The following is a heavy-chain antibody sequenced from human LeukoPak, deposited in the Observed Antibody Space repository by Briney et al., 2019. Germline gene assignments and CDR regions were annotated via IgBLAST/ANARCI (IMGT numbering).Heavy chain of an antibody. CDR2: TYYRPKWNN. Sequence: SQTLGLTCAISGDSVSSNSATWNWIRQSPSRGLGWLGRTYYRPKWNNDYAVSVESRITINPDISQNQFSLQMKSVTPEDTAVYYCARDLSGRAWEGFDYWGQGTLVTVSS. CDR1: GDSVSSNSAT. D-gene: IGHD6-25*01. J-gene: IGHJ4*02. V-gene: IGHV6-1*01. CDR3: ARDLSGRAWEGFDY.